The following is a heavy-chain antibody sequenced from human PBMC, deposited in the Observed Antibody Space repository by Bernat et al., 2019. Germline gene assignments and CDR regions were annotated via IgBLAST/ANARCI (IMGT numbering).Heavy chain of an antibody. CDR2: IYSGGRT. J-gene: IGHJ4*02. CDR1: GFTVSSNY. D-gene: IGHD4-17*01. Sequence: EVQLVESGGGLIQPGGSLRLSCAASGFTVSSNYMSWVRQAPGKGLEWVSVIYSGGRTYYADSVKGSFTISNDNSKNTLYLQMNSLRAEDTAVYYCARLYGDYGGLDYWGQGTLVTVSS. V-gene: IGHV3-53*01. CDR3: ARLYGDYGGLDY.